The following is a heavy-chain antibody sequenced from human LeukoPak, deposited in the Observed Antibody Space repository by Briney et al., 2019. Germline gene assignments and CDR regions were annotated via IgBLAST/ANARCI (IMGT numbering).Heavy chain of an antibody. CDR1: GFTFSSYA. V-gene: IGHV3-23*01. CDR3: AKDPSGDYVGAFDF. Sequence: GGSLRLSCAASGFTFSSYAMIWVRQAPGPGLKWVSAISGSGGNTYCADSVKGPFTNPRDNSKITLYLQKNSLRAEDTAVYYCAKDPSGDYVGAFDFWGLGTMVTVSS. CDR2: ISGSGGNT. D-gene: IGHD4-17*01. J-gene: IGHJ3*01.